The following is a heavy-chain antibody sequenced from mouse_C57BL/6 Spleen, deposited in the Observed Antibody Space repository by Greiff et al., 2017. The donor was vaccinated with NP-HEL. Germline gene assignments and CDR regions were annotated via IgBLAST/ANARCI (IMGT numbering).Heavy chain of an antibody. CDR1: GFTFSDYG. CDR2: ISSGSSTI. J-gene: IGHJ2*01. V-gene: IGHV5-17*01. CDR3: ARREANWEDYFDY. Sequence: EVKVVESGGGLVKPGGSLKLSCAASGFTFSDYGMHWVRQAPEKGLEWVAYISSGSSTIYYADTVKGRFTISRDNAKNTLFLQMTSLRSEDTAMYYCARREANWEDYFDYWGQGTTLTVSS. D-gene: IGHD4-1*01.